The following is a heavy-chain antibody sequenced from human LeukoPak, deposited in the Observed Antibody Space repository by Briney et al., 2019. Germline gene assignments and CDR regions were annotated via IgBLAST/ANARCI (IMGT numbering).Heavy chain of an antibody. V-gene: IGHV4-4*07. CDR2: IYSSGRT. Sequence: SETLSLTCSVSGASISAYHWSWIRQPAGKGLEWIGHIYSSGRTNYIPSLKSRLTMSVDTSKNQFSLKLNSVTAADTAVYYCARDYSYPDYWGQGTLVTVSS. D-gene: IGHD5-18*01. J-gene: IGHJ4*02. CDR3: ARDYSYPDY. CDR1: GASISAYH.